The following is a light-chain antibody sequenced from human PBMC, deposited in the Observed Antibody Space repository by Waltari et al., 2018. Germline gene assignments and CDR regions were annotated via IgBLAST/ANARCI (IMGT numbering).Light chain of an antibody. V-gene: IGLV2-23*01. CDR3: CSYAGSSTLV. CDR2: EDS. Sequence: HSALTQPASVSGSPGQSITISCTGTSSDVGSYNLVSWYQQHPDKVPKLMLYEDSKRPSGVSNRFSGSKSGNTASLAVSGLQAEDEADYYCCSYAGSSTLVFGGGTKLTVL. CDR1: SSDVGSYNL. J-gene: IGLJ3*02.